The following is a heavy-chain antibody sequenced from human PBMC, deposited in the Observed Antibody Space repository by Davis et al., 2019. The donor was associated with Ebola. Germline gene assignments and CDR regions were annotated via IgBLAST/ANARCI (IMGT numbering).Heavy chain of an antibody. CDR2: IYWDDDK. D-gene: IGHD1-26*01. CDR3: ARSGSYYPWFDP. Sequence: SGPTLVKPTETLTLTCTFSGFSLTTSGVSVSWIRQPPGKALEWLTLIYWDDDKYYSTSLKTRLTISKDTSKNQVVLTMTNMDPVDTATYYCARSGSYYPWFDPWGQGTLVTVSS. CDR1: GFSLTTSGVS. V-gene: IGHV2-70*01. J-gene: IGHJ5*02.